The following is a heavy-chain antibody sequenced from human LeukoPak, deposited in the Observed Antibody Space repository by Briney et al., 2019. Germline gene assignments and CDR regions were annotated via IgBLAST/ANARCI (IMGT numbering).Heavy chain of an antibody. Sequence: ASVKVSCKASGYSFTGCYIHWVRQAPGQGLEWMGGINPKSGGTNYAQKFQGGITMTRDTSITTTYMELSRLRSDDTAVYYCARVTYYDSSGYHGNAFDIWGQGTMVTVSS. V-gene: IGHV1-2*02. D-gene: IGHD3-22*01. CDR3: ARVTYYDSSGYHGNAFDI. CDR1: GYSFTGCY. CDR2: INPKSGGT. J-gene: IGHJ3*02.